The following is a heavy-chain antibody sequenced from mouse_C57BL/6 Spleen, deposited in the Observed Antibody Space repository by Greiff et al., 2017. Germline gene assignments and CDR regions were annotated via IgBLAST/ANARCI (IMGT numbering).Heavy chain of an antibody. Sequence: QVQLQQSGAELVRPGASVKLSCKASGYTFTDYYINWVKQRPGQGLEWIARIYPGSGNTYYNEKFKGKATLTAEKSSSTAYMQLSSLTSEDSAVYFCARGDDGYFHWGQGTTLTVSS. V-gene: IGHV1-76*01. CDR2: IYPGSGNT. J-gene: IGHJ2*01. CDR3: ARGDDGYFH. CDR1: GYTFTDYY. D-gene: IGHD2-3*01.